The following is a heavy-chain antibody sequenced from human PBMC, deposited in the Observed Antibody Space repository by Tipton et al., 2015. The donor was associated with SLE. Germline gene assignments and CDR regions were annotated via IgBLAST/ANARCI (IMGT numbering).Heavy chain of an antibody. J-gene: IGHJ3*01. CDR1: GSSITSDSNY. V-gene: IGHV4-61*09. Sequence: TLSLTCTVSGSSITSDSNYWTWIRQPAGKGLEWIGEIHHIGGTKYSPSLNSRVTISIDTSKNQFSLKLISVTAADTAVYYCARHSGWSFDVWGQGTMVTVSS. CDR3: ARHSGWSFDV. CDR2: IHHIGGT. D-gene: IGHD2-15*01.